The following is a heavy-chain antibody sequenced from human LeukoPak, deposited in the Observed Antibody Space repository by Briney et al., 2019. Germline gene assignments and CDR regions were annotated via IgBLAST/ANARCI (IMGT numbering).Heavy chain of an antibody. J-gene: IGHJ6*02. Sequence: GGSLRLSCAASGVTFNSYGLSWVRQAPGKGLEWVSTISGSGGNTYYADPVKGRFTISRDNSKNTLYLQLNSLRAEDSAIYYCAKRLASASYYGMDVWGQGTTVTVSS. CDR3: AKRLASASYYGMDV. V-gene: IGHV3-23*01. CDR1: GVTFNSYG. D-gene: IGHD5-12*01. CDR2: ISGSGGNT.